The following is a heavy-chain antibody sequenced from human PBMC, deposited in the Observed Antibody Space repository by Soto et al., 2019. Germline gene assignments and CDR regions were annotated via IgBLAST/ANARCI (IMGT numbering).Heavy chain of an antibody. CDR1: EFTFRIA. V-gene: IGHV3-23*04. CDR2: ISGNGGRT. CDR3: AKDPNGYYVGGFDF. Sequence: EVRLVESGGDLVQPGGSLKLSCAASEFTFRIAMSWVRQAPGKGPEWVSGISGNGGRTYYADSVKGLFTISRDNSKSTLYLQMDSLRAEDTAVYYCAKDPNGYYVGGFDFRGQGTMVIVSS. J-gene: IGHJ3*01. D-gene: IGHD4-17*01.